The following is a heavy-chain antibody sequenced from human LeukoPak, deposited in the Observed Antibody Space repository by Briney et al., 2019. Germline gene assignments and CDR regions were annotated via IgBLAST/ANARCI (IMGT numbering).Heavy chain of an antibody. V-gene: IGHV3-23*01. CDR3: ARDREVDYDILTGYYWSATEPPNWFDP. D-gene: IGHD3-9*01. J-gene: IGHJ5*02. Sequence: GGSLRLSCAASGFTFSDYGMSWVRQAPGRGLEWISSISSTGGTTYYADSVKGRFTISRDNSKNTLFLQVNSLRAEDTAVYYCARDREVDYDILTGYYWSATEPPNWFDPWGQGTLVTVSS. CDR2: ISSTGGTT. CDR1: GFTFSDYG.